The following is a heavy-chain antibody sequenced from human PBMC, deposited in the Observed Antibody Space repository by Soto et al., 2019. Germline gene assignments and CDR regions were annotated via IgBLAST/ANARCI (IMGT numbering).Heavy chain of an antibody. CDR2: INHSGST. CDR3: ARGGQWLVRDAFDI. V-gene: IGHV4-34*01. D-gene: IGHD6-19*01. Sequence: SETLSLTCAVYGGSFSGYYWSWIRQPPGKGLEWIGEINHSGSTNYNPSLKSRVTISVDTSKNQFSLELSSVTAADTAVYYCARGGQWLVRDAFDIWGQGTMVTVSS. CDR1: GGSFSGYY. J-gene: IGHJ3*02.